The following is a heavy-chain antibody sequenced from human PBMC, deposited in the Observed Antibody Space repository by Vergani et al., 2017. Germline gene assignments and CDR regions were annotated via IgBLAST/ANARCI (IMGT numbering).Heavy chain of an antibody. CDR1: GYTFTSYG. Sequence: QVQLVQSGAEVKKPGASVKVSCKASGYTFTSYGISWARQAPGQGLEWMGWISAYNGNTNYAQKRQGRITMTTDTSTSTAYMELRSLRSDDAAVYYCARDDPGDYDVVFDPWGQGTLVTVSS. CDR2: ISAYNGNT. V-gene: IGHV1-18*01. J-gene: IGHJ5*02. CDR3: ARDDPGDYDVVFDP. D-gene: IGHD3-10*02.